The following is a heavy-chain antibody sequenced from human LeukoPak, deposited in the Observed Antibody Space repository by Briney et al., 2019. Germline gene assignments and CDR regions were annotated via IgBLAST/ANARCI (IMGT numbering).Heavy chain of an antibody. Sequence: GGSLRLSCAASGFTFSSYSMNWVRQAPGKGLEWVSSISSSSSYIYYPDSVKGRFTISRDNAKNSLYLQMNSLRAEDTAVYYCARCYSGGQYFDYWGQGTLVTVSS. CDR3: ARCYSGGQYFDY. V-gene: IGHV3-21*01. CDR2: ISSSSSYI. J-gene: IGHJ4*02. CDR1: GFTFSSYS. D-gene: IGHD1-26*01.